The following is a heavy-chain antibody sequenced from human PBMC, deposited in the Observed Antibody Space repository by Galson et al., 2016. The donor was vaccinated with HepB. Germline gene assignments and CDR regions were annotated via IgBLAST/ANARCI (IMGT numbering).Heavy chain of an antibody. Sequence: SLRLSCAASGFTFSSYGMHWVRQAPGKGLEWVAVITYDGVTKYYGNSVRGRLTISRDNSKNTLYLQMNNLRLDDTAIYYCAKGRGLAVVSDYLYHWGQGTLVTVSS. CDR2: ITYDGVTK. CDR1: GFTFSSYG. J-gene: IGHJ4*02. D-gene: IGHD6-19*01. V-gene: IGHV3-30*18. CDR3: AKGRGLAVVSDYLYH.